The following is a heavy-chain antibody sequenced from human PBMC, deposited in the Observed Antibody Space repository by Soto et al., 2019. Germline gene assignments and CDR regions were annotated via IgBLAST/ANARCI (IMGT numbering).Heavy chain of an antibody. D-gene: IGHD5-18*01. CDR2: ISAYNGNT. CDR3: ARIRPNSYGSYYFDY. J-gene: IGHJ4*02. CDR1: GYTFTSYG. V-gene: IGHV1-18*01. Sequence: QVQLVQSGAEVKKPGASVKVSCKASGYTFTSYGISWVRQAPGQGLEWMGWISAYNGNTNYAQKLQGRVTMTTDTSTSTGYMELRSLRSDDTAVYYCARIRPNSYGSYYFDYWGQGTLVTVSS.